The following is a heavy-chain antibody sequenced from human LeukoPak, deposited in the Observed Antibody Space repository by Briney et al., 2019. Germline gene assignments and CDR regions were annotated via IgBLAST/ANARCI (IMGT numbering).Heavy chain of an antibody. J-gene: IGHJ4*02. D-gene: IGHD6-13*01. CDR3: ARAPVRVAAVGKYFDD. CDR1: GGSFSNYY. V-gene: IGHV4-34*01. Sequence: SSETLSLTCAVYGGSFSNYYWSWIRQPPGKGLEWIGEIDHSGSTNYNPPLKSRLTISVETSKKQFSLKLSSVTAADTAVYYCARAPVRVAAVGKYFDDWGQGALVTVSS. CDR2: IDHSGST.